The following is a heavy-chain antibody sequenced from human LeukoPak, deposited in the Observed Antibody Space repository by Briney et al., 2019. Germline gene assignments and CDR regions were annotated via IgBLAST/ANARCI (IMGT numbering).Heavy chain of an antibody. D-gene: IGHD3-10*01. Sequence: ASVKVSCKASGFRFTSYDFNWVRQASGQGLEWMGWMNPNNGNTGYAQKFQGRVTMTRDTSTSTAYMEPRDLRSEDTAVYYCVRDGEGVAISVNYWFDPWGQGTLVTVSS. J-gene: IGHJ5*02. CDR2: MNPNNGNT. CDR1: GFRFTSYD. V-gene: IGHV1-8*01. CDR3: VRDGEGVAISVNYWFDP.